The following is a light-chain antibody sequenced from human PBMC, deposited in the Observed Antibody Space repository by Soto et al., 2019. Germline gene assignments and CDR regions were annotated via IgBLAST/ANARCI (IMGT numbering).Light chain of an antibody. CDR2: AAS. CDR3: QQSYSTLFT. J-gene: IGKJ3*01. V-gene: IGKV1-39*01. Sequence: DIQMTQSPSSLSASVGDRVTITCRASQTIIRYLNWYQQKPGPAPHLLIYAASTLESGVPSRFSGSGSGTEFTLTISSLQPEEFATYYCQQSYSTLFTFGPGTKVEIK. CDR1: QTIIRY.